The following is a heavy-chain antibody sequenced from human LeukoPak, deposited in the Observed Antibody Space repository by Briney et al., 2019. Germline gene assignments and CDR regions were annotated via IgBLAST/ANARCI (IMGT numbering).Heavy chain of an antibody. D-gene: IGHD3-10*01. V-gene: IGHV3-23*01. CDR2: ISGSGANT. Sequence: TGGSLRLSCAASRFTFSSFGMTWVRQAPGKGLEWVSLISGSGANTYYADSVKGRFTISRDNSKNTLYLQMNSLRAEDTAVYYCAKVLLWFGEFTYYFDYWGQGTLVTVSS. CDR1: RFTFSSFG. J-gene: IGHJ4*02. CDR3: AKVLLWFGEFTYYFDY.